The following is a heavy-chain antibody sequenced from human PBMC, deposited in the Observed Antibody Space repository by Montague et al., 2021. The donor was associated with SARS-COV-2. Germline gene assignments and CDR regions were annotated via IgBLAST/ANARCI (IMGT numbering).Heavy chain of an antibody. V-gene: IGHV3-33*01. Sequence: SLRLSCAASGFTFSSYGMHWVRQAPGKGLEWVAVIWYDGSNKYYADSVKGRFTISRDNSKNTLYLQMNSLGAEDTAVYYCASDLAPYYYDSSGPELVDVWGQGTTVTVSS. CDR2: IWYDGSNK. CDR3: ASDLAPYYYDSSGPELVDV. CDR1: GFTFSSYG. D-gene: IGHD3-22*01. J-gene: IGHJ6*02.